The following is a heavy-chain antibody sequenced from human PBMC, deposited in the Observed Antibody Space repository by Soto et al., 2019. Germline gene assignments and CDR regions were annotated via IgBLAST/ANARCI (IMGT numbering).Heavy chain of an antibody. V-gene: IGHV3-33*01. CDR1: GFTFSSYG. D-gene: IGHD3-10*01. J-gene: IGHJ6*02. Sequence: GGSLRLSCAASGFTFSSYGMHWVRQAPGKGLEWVAVIWYDGSNKYYADSVKGRFTISRDNSKNTLYLQMNSLRAEDTAVYYCARGGITLAGYYYYGMDVWGQGTTVTVSS. CDR2: IWYDGSNK. CDR3: ARGGITLAGYYYYGMDV.